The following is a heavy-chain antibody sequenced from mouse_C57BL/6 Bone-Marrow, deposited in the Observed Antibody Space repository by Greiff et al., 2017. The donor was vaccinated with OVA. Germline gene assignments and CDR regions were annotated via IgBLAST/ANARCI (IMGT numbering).Heavy chain of an antibody. CDR3: AKNCPTVRMDY. CDR2: IWRGGST. D-gene: IGHD1-1*01. V-gene: IGHV2-5*01. CDR1: GFSLTSYG. Sequence: VKLMESGPGLVQPSQRLSITCTVSGFSLTSYGVHWVRQSPGKGLEWLGVIWRGGSTDYNAAFMSRLSITKDNSKSQVFFKMNSLQADDTAIYYCAKNCPTVRMDYWGQGTSVTVSS. J-gene: IGHJ4*01.